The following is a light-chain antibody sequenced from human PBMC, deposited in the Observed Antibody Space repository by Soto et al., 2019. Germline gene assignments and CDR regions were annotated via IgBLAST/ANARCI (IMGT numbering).Light chain of an antibody. V-gene: IGKV3-20*01. J-gene: IGKJ2*01. CDR1: QSVSSRN. CDR2: GAS. Sequence: EIVLTQSPGTVSLSPGERATLSCRASQSVSSRNLAWYRQKPGQAPSLLIFGASNRATGIPDRFSGSGSGKDFTLTISRLEPEDCAVYYCLRYGDSPPAYPFGQGTKLEIK. CDR3: LRYGDSPPAYP.